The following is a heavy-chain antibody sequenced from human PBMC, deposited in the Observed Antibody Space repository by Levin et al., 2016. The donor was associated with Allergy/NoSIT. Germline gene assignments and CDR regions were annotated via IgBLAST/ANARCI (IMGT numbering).Heavy chain of an antibody. D-gene: IGHD3-10*01. V-gene: IGHV3-23*01. Sequence: GGSLRLSCAAAGLTFSSYAMSWIRQAPGKGLEWVSSISGSGDRTQYAESVKGRFTISRDNSKNTVYLHLSSLSVEDTGVYYCGPSGSFYNLYFDYWGQGTLVTVSS. CDR1: GLTFSSYA. J-gene: IGHJ4*02. CDR3: GPSGSFYNLYFDY. CDR2: ISGSGDRT.